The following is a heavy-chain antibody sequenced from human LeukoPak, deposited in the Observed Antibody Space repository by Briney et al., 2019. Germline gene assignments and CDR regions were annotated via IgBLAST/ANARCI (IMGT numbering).Heavy chain of an antibody. CDR1: GGSINSYY. Sequence: SETLFLTCTVSGGSINSYYWSWIRQPPGKGLECIGYIHYTGSTNYNPSLKSRVTISVDTSKNQFSLKLSSVTAADTAIYYCARGGYYGSGNDFRFDSWGQGTLVTVSS. D-gene: IGHD3-10*01. CDR3: ARGGYYGSGNDFRFDS. V-gene: IGHV4-59*01. J-gene: IGHJ5*01. CDR2: IHYTGST.